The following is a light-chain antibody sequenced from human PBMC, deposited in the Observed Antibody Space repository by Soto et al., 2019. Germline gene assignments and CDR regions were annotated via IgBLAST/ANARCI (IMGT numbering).Light chain of an antibody. J-gene: IGKJ2*01. CDR1: QGISSE. CDR3: QQGHNWPLT. V-gene: IGKV3-15*01. CDR2: GAS. Sequence: EIVMTQSPATLSLSPGERAALSCRASQGISSELAWYQQKPGQPPSLLIYGASTRATGVPARFTGSGSGSDFTLTISGLQSEDFAVYYCQQGHNWPLTFGKGTRLEI.